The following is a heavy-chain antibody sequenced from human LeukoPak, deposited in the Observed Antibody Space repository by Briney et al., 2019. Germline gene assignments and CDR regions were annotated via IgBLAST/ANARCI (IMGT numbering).Heavy chain of an antibody. Sequence: GGSLRLSCAASGFTFSSYNMNWVRQAPGKGLEWVSSISRRSSYLYYADSVKGRFTISRDNAKNSLYLQMNSLRAEDTAVYYCAREGDYGGIPGYYYGLDVWGQGTTVTVSS. CDR1: GFTFSSYN. D-gene: IGHD4-23*01. CDR3: AREGDYGGIPGYYYGLDV. J-gene: IGHJ6*02. CDR2: ISRRSSYL. V-gene: IGHV3-21*01.